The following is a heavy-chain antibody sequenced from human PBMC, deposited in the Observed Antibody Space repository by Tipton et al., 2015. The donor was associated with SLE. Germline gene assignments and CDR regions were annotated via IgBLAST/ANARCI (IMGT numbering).Heavy chain of an antibody. V-gene: IGHV3-7*01. CDR3: ATYSSGWYGVY. CDR1: GFTFSSYW. J-gene: IGHJ4*02. Sequence: SLRLSCAASGFTFSSYWMSWVRQAPGKGLEWVANIKQDGSEKYYVDSVKGRFTISRDNAENSLYLQMNSLRAEDTAVYYCATYSSGWYGVYWGQGTLVTVSS. CDR2: IKQDGSEK. D-gene: IGHD6-19*01.